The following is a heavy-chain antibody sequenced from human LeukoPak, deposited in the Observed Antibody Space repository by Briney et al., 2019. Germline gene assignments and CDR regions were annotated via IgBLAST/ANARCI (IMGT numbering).Heavy chain of an antibody. CDR2: ISGSGGST. CDR1: GFTFSSYA. CDR3: AKDLGSSWSEAQDY. D-gene: IGHD6-13*01. V-gene: IGHV3-23*01. Sequence: PGGSLRLSCAASGFTFSSYAMSWVRQAPGKGLEWVSAISGSGGSTYYADSVKGRFTISRDNSKNTLYLQMNSLRAEDTAVYYCAKDLGSSWSEAQDYWGQGTPVTVSS. J-gene: IGHJ4*02.